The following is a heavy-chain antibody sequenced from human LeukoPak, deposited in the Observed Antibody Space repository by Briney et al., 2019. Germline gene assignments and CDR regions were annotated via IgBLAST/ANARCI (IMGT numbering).Heavy chain of an antibody. V-gene: IGHV3-23*01. J-gene: IGHJ4*02. D-gene: IGHD5-18*01. Sequence: ISGSGGSTYYADSVKRRFTISRDNSKNTLYLQMNSLRAEDTAVYYCAKGEFGYSYGFSDYWGQGTLVTVSS. CDR3: AKGEFGYSYGFSDY. CDR2: ISGSGGST.